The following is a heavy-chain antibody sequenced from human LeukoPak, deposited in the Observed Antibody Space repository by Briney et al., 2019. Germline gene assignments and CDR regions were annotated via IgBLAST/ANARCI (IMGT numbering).Heavy chain of an antibody. D-gene: IGHD6-6*01. J-gene: IGHJ6*04. V-gene: IGHV3-7*03. CDR3: ARGEYSGGPYYYYGMDV. CDR1: GFTFSSYW. Sequence: GGSLRLSCAASGFTFSSYWMSWVRQAPGKGLEWVANIKQDGSEKYYVDSVKGRFTISRDNAKNSLYLQMNGLRAEDTAVYYCARGEYSGGPYYYYGMDVWGKGATVTVSS. CDR2: IKQDGSEK.